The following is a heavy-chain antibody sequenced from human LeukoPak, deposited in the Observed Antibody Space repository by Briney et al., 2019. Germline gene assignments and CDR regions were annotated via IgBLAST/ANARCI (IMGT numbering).Heavy chain of an antibody. D-gene: IGHD3-9*01. Sequence: GGSLRLSCAASGFTFSSYSMNWVRQAPGKGLEWVSSISSSSSYIYYADSVKGRFTISRDNAKNSLYLQMNSLRAEDTAVYYCARHSDYDILTGPNDYWGQGTLDTVSS. J-gene: IGHJ4*02. V-gene: IGHV3-21*01. CDR2: ISSSSSYI. CDR1: GFTFSSYS. CDR3: ARHSDYDILTGPNDY.